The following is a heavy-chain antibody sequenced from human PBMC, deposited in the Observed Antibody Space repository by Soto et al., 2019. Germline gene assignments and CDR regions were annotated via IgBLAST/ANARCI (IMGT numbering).Heavy chain of an antibody. Sequence: SETLSLTCTVSGYYLTISYYWGWIRQSPGRGLEWIGSIYHSGSTNYNPSLKSRVTISVDTSKNQFSPKLTSATAADTAVYYCVREGLMITFGGVKAVAWFDSWGQGTLVTVSS. D-gene: IGHD3-16*01. CDR2: IYHSGST. CDR3: VREGLMITFGGVKAVAWFDS. V-gene: IGHV4-38-2*02. J-gene: IGHJ5*01. CDR1: GYYLTISYY.